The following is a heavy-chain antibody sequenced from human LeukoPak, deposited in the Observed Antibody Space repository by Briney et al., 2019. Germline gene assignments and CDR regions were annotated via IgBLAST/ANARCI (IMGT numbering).Heavy chain of an antibody. D-gene: IGHD5-12*01. V-gene: IGHV3-48*04. Sequence: PGGSLRLSCAASGFTFSSYAMSWVRQAPGKGLEGVSYISSSGSTIYYADSVKGRFTISRDNAKSSLYLQMNSLRSEDTAVYYCARGPVDSLNWFDPWGQGTLVTVSS. CDR1: GFTFSSYA. J-gene: IGHJ5*02. CDR2: ISSSGSTI. CDR3: ARGPVDSLNWFDP.